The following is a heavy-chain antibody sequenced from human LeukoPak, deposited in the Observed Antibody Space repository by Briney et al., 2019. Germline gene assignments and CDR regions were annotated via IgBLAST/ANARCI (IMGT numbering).Heavy chain of an antibody. CDR2: ISGSGGST. V-gene: IGHV3-23*01. CDR3: ANPYCSSTSCYGDYYYYGMDV. J-gene: IGHJ6*02. D-gene: IGHD2-2*01. CDR1: GFTFSSYA. Sequence: GGSLRLSCAASGFTFSSYAMSWVRQAPGKGLEWVSAISGSGGSTYYADSVKGRFTISRDNSKNTLYLQMNSLRAEDTAVYYCANPYCSSTSCYGDYYYYGMDVWGQGTLVTVSS.